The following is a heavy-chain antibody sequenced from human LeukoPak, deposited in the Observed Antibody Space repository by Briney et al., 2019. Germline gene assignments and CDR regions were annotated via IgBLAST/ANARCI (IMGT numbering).Heavy chain of an antibody. V-gene: IGHV3-30-3*01. D-gene: IGHD1-7*01. CDR3: ARDMDYRPIGNYYYGY. J-gene: IGHJ4*02. Sequence: SGGSLRLSCAASGFTFSSYAMHWVRQAPGKGLEWVAVISYDGSNKYYADSVKGRFTISRDNSKNTLYLQMNSLRAEDMAVYYCARDMDYRPIGNYYYGYWGQRTLVTVSS. CDR1: GFTFSSYA. CDR2: ISYDGSNK.